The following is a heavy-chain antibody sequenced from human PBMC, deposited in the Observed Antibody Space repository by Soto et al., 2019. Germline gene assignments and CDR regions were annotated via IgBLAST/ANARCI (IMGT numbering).Heavy chain of an antibody. D-gene: IGHD3-22*01. V-gene: IGHV3-15*01. CDR3: TTDLIYYDISTFDY. CDR1: GFTFSSYA. Sequence: GGSLRLSCAASGFTFSSYAMSWVRQAPGKGLEWVGRIKSKTDGGTTDYAAPVKGRFTISRDDSKNTLYLQMNSLKTEDTAVYYCTTDLIYYDISTFDYWGQGTLVTVSS. CDR2: IKSKTDGGTT. J-gene: IGHJ4*02.